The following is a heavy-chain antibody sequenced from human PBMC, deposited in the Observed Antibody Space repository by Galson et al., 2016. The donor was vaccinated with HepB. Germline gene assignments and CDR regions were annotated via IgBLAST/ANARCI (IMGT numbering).Heavy chain of an antibody. V-gene: IGHV4-59*08. Sequence: SETLSLTCTVSGGSMNTYYWGWIRQPPGRGLEWIGKIYYSGGTDYSPSLKSRVTISINMSQNQFSLRLRSVTAENTAVYYCAGVRFAYGSFYIDFWGQGTQVIVSS. CDR3: AGVRFAYGSFYIDF. CDR1: GGSMNTYY. J-gene: IGHJ4*02. D-gene: IGHD3-10*01. CDR2: IYYSGGT.